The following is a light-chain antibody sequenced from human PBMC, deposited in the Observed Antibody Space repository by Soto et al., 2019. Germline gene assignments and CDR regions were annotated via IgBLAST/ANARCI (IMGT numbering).Light chain of an antibody. CDR3: QQYGSSWT. CDR1: QSVSSSY. Sequence: VFTQSPGTLSLSPGKRATLSGRASQSVSSSYLAWYQQTPGQAPRLLIYGASRRATGLPDRFGGSGSGTDFTLTISLLEPEDVAVYYCQQYGSSWTFGQGTKVDIK. CDR2: GAS. V-gene: IGKV3-20*01. J-gene: IGKJ1*01.